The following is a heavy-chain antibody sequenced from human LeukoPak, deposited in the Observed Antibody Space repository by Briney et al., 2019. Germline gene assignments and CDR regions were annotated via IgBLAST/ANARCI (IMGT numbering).Heavy chain of an antibody. CDR3: ARDRIGVDV. Sequence: PSETLPLTCAVYGGSFSGYYWSWIRQPPGKGLEWIGEIDHSGSTNYNPSLKSRVTISVDTSKNQFSLKLSSVTAADTAVYYCARDRIGVDVWGKGTTVTVSS. CDR2: IDHSGST. CDR1: GGSFSGYY. V-gene: IGHV4-34*01. D-gene: IGHD3-10*01. J-gene: IGHJ6*04.